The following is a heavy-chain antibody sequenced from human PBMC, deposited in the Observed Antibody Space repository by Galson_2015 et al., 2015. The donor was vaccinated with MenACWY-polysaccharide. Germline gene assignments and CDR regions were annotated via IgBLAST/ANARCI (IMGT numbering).Heavy chain of an antibody. CDR2: MNPNSGNI. D-gene: IGHD5-18*01. V-gene: IGHV1-8*01. Sequence: SVKVSCKASGYTFTSCEINWVRQAPGQGLEWMGWMNPNSGNIGYAQKFLGKFTMTRDTSIGTAYMELNDLRPEHTAVYYCARAGYKASDYWGQGTLVTVSS. J-gene: IGHJ4*02. CDR1: GYTFTSCE. CDR3: ARAGYKASDY.